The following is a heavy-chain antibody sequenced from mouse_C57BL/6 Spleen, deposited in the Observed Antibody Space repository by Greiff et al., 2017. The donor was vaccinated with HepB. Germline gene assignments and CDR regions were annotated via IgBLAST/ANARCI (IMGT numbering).Heavy chain of an antibody. V-gene: IGHV2-2*01. CDR3: ARAYYGNYVGY. Sequence: VQLQESGPGLVQPSQCLSITCTVSGFSLTSYGVHWVRQSPGKGLEWLGVIWSGGSTTYNAAFISRLSISKDNSKSQVFFKMNSLQADDTAIYYCARAYYGNYVGYWGQGTTLTVSS. D-gene: IGHD2-10*01. CDR1: GFSLTSYG. J-gene: IGHJ2*01. CDR2: IWSGGST.